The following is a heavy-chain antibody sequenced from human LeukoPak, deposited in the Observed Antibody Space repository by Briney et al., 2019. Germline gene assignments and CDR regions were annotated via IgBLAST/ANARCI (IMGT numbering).Heavy chain of an antibody. D-gene: IGHD3-16*01. V-gene: IGHV4-38-2*02. CDR2: IYRSGGT. Sequence: PSETLSLTCTVSGYSISSGYYWGWIRQSPGKGLEWIRTIYRSGGTYYNPSLKSRLTISIATSENQFSLRLTSVTAADTAIYYCAKSKKDINSSGGYDYWGQGTLVTVSS. CDR3: AKSKKDINSSGGYDY. J-gene: IGHJ4*02. CDR1: GYSISSGYY.